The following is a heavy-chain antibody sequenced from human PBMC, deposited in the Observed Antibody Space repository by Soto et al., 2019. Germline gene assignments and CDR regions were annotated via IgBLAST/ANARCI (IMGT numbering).Heavy chain of an antibody. D-gene: IGHD3-22*01. CDR1: CGSSSSGGYY. J-gene: IGHJ4*02. Sequence: SEALFLTCPVSCGSSSSGGYYCGCMRHYPGSWLDWIGYVYNSGTTFYNPSLKSRSTISVDTSGNQFSLKLSSVTAADTAVYFCARGRDLDNHYSDGSGYYTAHWGQGTLVTVSS. CDR3: ARGRDLDNHYSDGSGYYTAH. CDR2: VYNSGTT. V-gene: IGHV4-31*03.